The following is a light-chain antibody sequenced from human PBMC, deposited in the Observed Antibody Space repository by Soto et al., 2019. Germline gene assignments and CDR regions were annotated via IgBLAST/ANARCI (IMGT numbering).Light chain of an antibody. Sequence: DIQLTQSPSFLSASVGDRVTITCRASQGISSYLAWYQQKPGKAPNLLIYAASTLKSGVPSRFSGSGSGTEFTLTISSLQPEDLATYHCQQHNGSPFTFGRGTKLEIK. CDR1: QGISSY. CDR2: AAS. V-gene: IGKV1-9*01. J-gene: IGKJ2*01. CDR3: QQHNGSPFT.